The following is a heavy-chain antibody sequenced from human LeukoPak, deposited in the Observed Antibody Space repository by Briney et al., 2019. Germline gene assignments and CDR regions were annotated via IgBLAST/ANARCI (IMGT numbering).Heavy chain of an antibody. D-gene: IGHD3-16*01. V-gene: IGHV4-31*03. CDR1: GGSISSGGYY. Sequence: SETLSLTCTVSGGSISSGGYYWSWIRQHPGKGLEWIGYIYYSGSTYYNPSLKSRVTISVDRSKNQFSLKLSSVTAADTAVYYCTRGAGWLIDYWGQGILVTVSS. CDR2: IYYSGST. J-gene: IGHJ4*02. CDR3: TRGAGWLIDY.